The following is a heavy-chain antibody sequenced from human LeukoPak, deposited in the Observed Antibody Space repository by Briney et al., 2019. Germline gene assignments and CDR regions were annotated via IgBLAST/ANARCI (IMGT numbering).Heavy chain of an antibody. Sequence: SQTLSLTCAVSGGSISSGGYSWSWIRQPPGKGLEWIGYIYHSGSTYYNPSLKSRVTISVDRSKNQFSLKLSSVTAADTAVYYCARESSSWYYFDYWGQGTLVTVSS. CDR1: GGSISSGGYS. D-gene: IGHD6-13*01. V-gene: IGHV4-30-2*01. J-gene: IGHJ4*02. CDR3: ARESSSWYYFDY. CDR2: IYHSGST.